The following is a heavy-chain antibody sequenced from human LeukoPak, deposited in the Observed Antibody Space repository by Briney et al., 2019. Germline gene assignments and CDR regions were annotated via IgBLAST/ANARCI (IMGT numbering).Heavy chain of an antibody. CDR2: IFGDASKT. Sequence: LPGGSLRLSCAASGFTFSTYTISWVRQAPGKGLEWVSSIFGDASKTFYADSVKGRFTISRDSSKNTVYLQMNGLRVDDTALYYCAKDRLPDSGWDFDMWGQGTMVTVSA. D-gene: IGHD1-26*01. CDR1: GFTFSTYT. CDR3: AKDRLPDSGWDFDM. J-gene: IGHJ3*02. V-gene: IGHV3-23*01.